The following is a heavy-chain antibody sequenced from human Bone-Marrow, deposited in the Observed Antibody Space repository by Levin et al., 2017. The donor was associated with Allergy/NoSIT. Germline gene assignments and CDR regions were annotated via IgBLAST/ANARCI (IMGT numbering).Heavy chain of an antibody. V-gene: IGHV4-34*01. J-gene: IGHJ4*02. CDR2: INHSGST. D-gene: IGHD6-13*01. Sequence: KPGGSLRLSCAVYGGSFSGYYWSWIRQPPGKGLEWIGEINHSGSTNYNPSLKSRVTISVDTSKNQFSLKLSSVTAADTAVYYCATTGYSSSWYNFDYWGQGTLVTVSS. CDR3: ATTGYSSSWYNFDY. CDR1: GGSFSGYY.